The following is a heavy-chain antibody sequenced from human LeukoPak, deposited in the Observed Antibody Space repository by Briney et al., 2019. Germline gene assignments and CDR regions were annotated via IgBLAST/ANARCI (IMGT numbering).Heavy chain of an antibody. CDR2: ISYDGSNK. CDR1: GFTFSSYA. V-gene: IGHV3-30*04. D-gene: IGHD1-14*01. Sequence: GGSLRLSCAASGFTFSSYAMHWVRQAPGKGLEWVAVISYDGSNKYYADSVKGRFTISRDNSKNTLYLQVNSLRTEDTAVYYCAREGLAPEGYYYGLDVWGQGTTVIVSS. CDR3: AREGLAPEGYYYGLDV. J-gene: IGHJ6*02.